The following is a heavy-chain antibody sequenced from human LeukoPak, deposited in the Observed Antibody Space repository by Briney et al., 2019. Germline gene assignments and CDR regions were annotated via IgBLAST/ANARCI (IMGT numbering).Heavy chain of an antibody. Sequence: ASVKVSCKASGDSFSSYSISWVRQAPGQGLEWMGGIIPIFGTANYAQKFQGRVTITADESTSTAYMELSSLRSEDTAVYYCARPGIAVDDAFDIWGQGTMVTVSS. CDR1: GDSFSSYS. V-gene: IGHV1-69*13. CDR2: IIPIFGTA. J-gene: IGHJ3*02. D-gene: IGHD6-19*01. CDR3: ARPGIAVDDAFDI.